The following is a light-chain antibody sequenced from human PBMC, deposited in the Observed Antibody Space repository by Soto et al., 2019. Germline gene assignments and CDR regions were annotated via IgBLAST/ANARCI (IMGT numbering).Light chain of an antibody. Sequence: DIHMTPSPSTLSASVGDRVTITCRASQSISSWLAWYHQTPGKAPKLLIYDASSLESGVPSRFSGSGSGTEFTLTISSLQPDDFATYYCQQYNSFTWTFGQGTKVDIK. V-gene: IGKV1-5*01. J-gene: IGKJ1*01. CDR2: DAS. CDR1: QSISSW. CDR3: QQYNSFTWT.